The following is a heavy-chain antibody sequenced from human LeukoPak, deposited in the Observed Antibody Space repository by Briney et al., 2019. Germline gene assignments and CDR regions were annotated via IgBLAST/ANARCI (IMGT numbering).Heavy chain of an antibody. CDR1: GFTFSSCA. J-gene: IGHJ3*02. D-gene: IGHD3-22*01. CDR3: ASRLPNYYDSSGPNDAFDI. Sequence: PGGSLRLSCAASGFTFSSCAMHWVRQAPGKGLEWVALISYDGSNKYYADSVRGRFTISRDNAKNSLYLQMNSLRAEDTAVYYCASRLPNYYDSSGPNDAFDIWGQGTMVTVSS. CDR2: ISYDGSNK. V-gene: IGHV3-30*03.